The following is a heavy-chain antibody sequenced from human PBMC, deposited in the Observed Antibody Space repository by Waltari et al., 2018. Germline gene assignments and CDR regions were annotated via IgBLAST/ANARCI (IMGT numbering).Heavy chain of an antibody. D-gene: IGHD6-6*01. Sequence: QAQLVQSGAEVKKPGASVRVTCETSGYTFSSYGITWVRQAPGQGLEWLGWIRTYNGNRNYSQKEQGRVSMTTDSYTTKAYLDLRSLRSDDTAVYYCVRGGPWQLVQGNAFDFWGQGTMVTVSS. CDR2: IRTYNGNR. CDR3: VRGGPWQLVQGNAFDF. CDR1: GYTFSSYG. J-gene: IGHJ3*01. V-gene: IGHV1-18*01.